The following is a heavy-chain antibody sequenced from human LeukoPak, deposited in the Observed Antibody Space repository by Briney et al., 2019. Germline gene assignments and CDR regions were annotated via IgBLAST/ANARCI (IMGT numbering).Heavy chain of an antibody. CDR2: INHSGST. D-gene: IGHD4-23*01. Sequence: SETLSLTCAVYGGSFSGYYWSWIRQPPGKGLEWIGEINHSGSTNYNPSLKSRVTISIDTSKNQFSLKLSSVTAADTAVYYCARGDSTVTPKYFQYWGQGTLVTVSS. CDR1: GGSFSGYY. CDR3: ARGDSTVTPKYFQY. V-gene: IGHV4-34*01. J-gene: IGHJ1*01.